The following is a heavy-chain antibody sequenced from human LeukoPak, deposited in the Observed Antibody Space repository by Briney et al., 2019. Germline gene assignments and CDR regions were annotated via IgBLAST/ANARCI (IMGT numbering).Heavy chain of an antibody. CDR3: ARGGPPAATYFDY. V-gene: IGHV3-7*01. J-gene: IGHJ4*02. CDR2: INQDGSEK. Sequence: GSLRLSCSASGFTFISYWIIWVRQAPGKGREGGANINQDGSEKYYLDSVKGRFTISRDNAKNSLYLQMNSLRAEHTAVYYCARGGPPAATYFDYWGQGTLVTVSS. CDR1: GFTFISYW. D-gene: IGHD2-2*01.